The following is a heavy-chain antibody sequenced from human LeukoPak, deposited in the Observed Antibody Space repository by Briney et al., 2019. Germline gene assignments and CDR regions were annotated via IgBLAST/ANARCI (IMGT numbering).Heavy chain of an antibody. V-gene: IGHV4-34*01. CDR1: GGSFSGYY. J-gene: IGHJ4*02. CDR3: ARGLYDSSAYYYFDY. CDR2: INHSGST. D-gene: IGHD3-22*01. Sequence: PSETLSLTCAVYGGSFSGYYWSWIRQPPGKGLEWIGEINHSGSTNYNPSLKSRVTISLDTSKNQFSLKLSSVTAADTAVYYCARGLYDSSAYYYFDYWGQGTLVTVSS.